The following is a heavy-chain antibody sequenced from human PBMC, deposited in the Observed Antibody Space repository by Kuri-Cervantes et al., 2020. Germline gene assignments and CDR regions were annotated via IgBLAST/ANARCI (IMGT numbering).Heavy chain of an antibody. D-gene: IGHD2-2*01. J-gene: IGHJ5*02. CDR3: ASPYCSSTSCYENWFDP. CDR1: GGSISSSNW. Sequence: SCAVSGGSISSSNWWSWVRQPPGKGLEWIGEIYHSGSTNYNPSLKSRVTISVDTSKNQFSLKLSSVTAADTAVYYCASPYCSSTSCYENWFDPWGQGTLVTVSS. V-gene: IGHV4-4*02. CDR2: IYHSGST.